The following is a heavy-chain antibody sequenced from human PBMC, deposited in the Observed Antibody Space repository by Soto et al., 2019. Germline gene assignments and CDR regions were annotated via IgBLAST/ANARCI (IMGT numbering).Heavy chain of an antibody. V-gene: IGHV4-59*01. J-gene: IGHJ6*02. CDR2: IYYSGST. D-gene: IGHD3-22*01. Sequence: PSETLSLTCTVSGGSISSYYWSWIRQPPGKGPEWIGYIYYSGSTNYNPSLKSRVTISVDTSKNQFSLKLSSVTAADTAVYYCAREGYSSAYYYYYGMDVWGQGTTVTVSS. CDR3: AREGYSSAYYYYYGMDV. CDR1: GGSISSYY.